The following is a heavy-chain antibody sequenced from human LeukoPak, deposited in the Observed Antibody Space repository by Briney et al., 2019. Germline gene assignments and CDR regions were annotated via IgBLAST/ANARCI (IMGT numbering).Heavy chain of an antibody. D-gene: IGHD3-3*01. CDR1: GFTFSSYS. V-gene: IGHV3-21*01. Sequence: GGSLRLSCVASGFTFSSYSMNWVRQAPGKGLEWVSSISSSSSYIYYADSVKGRFTISRDNSKNTLYLQMNSLRAEDTAVYYCARDRYYDFWSGYYTDVLGYWGQGTLVTVSS. J-gene: IGHJ4*02. CDR3: ARDRYYDFWSGYYTDVLGY. CDR2: ISSSSSYI.